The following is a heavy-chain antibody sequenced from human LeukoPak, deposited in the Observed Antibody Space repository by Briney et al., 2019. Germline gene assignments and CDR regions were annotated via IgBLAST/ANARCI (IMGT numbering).Heavy chain of an antibody. CDR1: DFRDYY. CDR3: ASGYSGYDLNY. V-gene: IGHV1-2*02. CDR2: INPKSGDT. J-gene: IGHJ4*02. Sequence: GASVKVSCKTSDFRDYYMNWVRQAPGQGLEWLGWINPKSGDTDYAQKFQGRVTMTRDTSISTAYMELSGLKPGDTAIYFCASGYSGYDLNYWGQGTQVTVSS. D-gene: IGHD5-12*01.